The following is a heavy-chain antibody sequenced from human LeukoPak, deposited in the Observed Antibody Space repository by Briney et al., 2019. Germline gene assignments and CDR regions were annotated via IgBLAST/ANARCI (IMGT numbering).Heavy chain of an antibody. V-gene: IGHV3-48*02. CDR2: VVSSSSTI. Sequence: PGGSLRLSCAASGFTFSSYSMNWVRQAPGKGLEWVSYVVSSSSTIYYADSVKGRFTISRDNAKNSLYLQMNSLRDEDTAVYYCARDGIDGGWYVYYYYYGMDVWGQGTTVTVSS. CDR3: ARDGIDGGWYVYYYYYGMDV. J-gene: IGHJ6*02. CDR1: GFTFSSYS. D-gene: IGHD6-19*01.